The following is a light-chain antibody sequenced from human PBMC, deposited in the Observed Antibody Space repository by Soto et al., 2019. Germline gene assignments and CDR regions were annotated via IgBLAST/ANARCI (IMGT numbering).Light chain of an antibody. CDR1: SSDVGGYNS. Sequence: LTQPASVSGAPGQSITISCTGTSSDVGGYNSVSWYQQHPGKAPKLMIYDVTDRPSGVSNRFSGSKSGNTASLTISGLQAEDEADYYCSSHTSDSTLLFGTGTKVTVL. CDR3: SSHTSDSTLL. J-gene: IGLJ1*01. CDR2: DVT. V-gene: IGLV2-14*01.